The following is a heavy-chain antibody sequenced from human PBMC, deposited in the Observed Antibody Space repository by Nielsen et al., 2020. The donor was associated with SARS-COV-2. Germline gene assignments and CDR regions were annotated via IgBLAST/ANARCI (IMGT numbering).Heavy chain of an antibody. J-gene: IGHJ1*01. CDR1: GFTFSSYG. V-gene: IGHV3-30*18. D-gene: IGHD3-10*01. CDR2: ISYDGSNK. Sequence: GESLKISCAASGFTFSSYGMHWVRQAPGKGLEWVAVISYDGSNKYYADSVKGRFTISRDNSKNTLYLQMNSLRAEDMAVYYCAKDAGVRGVIRGYFQHWGQGTLVTVSS. CDR3: AKDAGVRGVIRGYFQH.